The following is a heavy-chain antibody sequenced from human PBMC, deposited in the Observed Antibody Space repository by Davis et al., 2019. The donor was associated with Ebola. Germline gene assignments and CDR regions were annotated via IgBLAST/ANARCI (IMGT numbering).Heavy chain of an antibody. CDR3: AAVGRTRDGDYVYYYGMDV. CDR1: GFTFSSYW. J-gene: IGHJ6*02. V-gene: IGHV3-48*02. Sequence: GESLKISCAASGFTFSSYWMHWVRQAPGKGLEWVSYISSSSSTIYYADSVKGRFTISRDNAKNSLYLQMNSLRDEDTAVYYCAAVGRTRDGDYVYYYGMDVWGQGTTVTVSS. D-gene: IGHD4-17*01. CDR2: ISSSSSTI.